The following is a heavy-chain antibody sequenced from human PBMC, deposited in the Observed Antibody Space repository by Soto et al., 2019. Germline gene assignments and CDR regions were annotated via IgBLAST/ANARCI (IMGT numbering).Heavy chain of an antibody. CDR3: AKEYCSGSYYNAYAFDI. CDR1: GFTCSSYG. D-gene: IGHD3-10*01. CDR2: ISYDGSNK. V-gene: IGHV3-30*18. Sequence: QVQLVESGGGVVQPGRSLRLSCAASGFTCSSYGMHWVRQAPGKGLEWVAVISYDGSNKYYADSVKGQFTISRDNSKNTLYLQMKSLGAEDTAVYYCAKEYCSGSYYNAYAFDIWGQGTMVTVSS. J-gene: IGHJ3*02.